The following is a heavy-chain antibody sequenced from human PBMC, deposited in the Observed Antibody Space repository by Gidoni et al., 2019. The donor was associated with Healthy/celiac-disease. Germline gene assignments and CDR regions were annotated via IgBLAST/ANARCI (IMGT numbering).Heavy chain of an antibody. Sequence: QIPLKESGPTLVKPTQTLTLTCPFPGFSLSTSGVGVGWIRQPPGKALEWLALIYWDEDKRYSPSLKSRLTITKDTSKNQVVLTMTNMDPVDTATYYCAQLRLGELSLFYWGQGTLVTVSS. V-gene: IGHV2-5*02. J-gene: IGHJ4*02. D-gene: IGHD3-16*02. CDR2: IYWDEDK. CDR3: AQLRLGELSLFY. CDR1: GFSLSTSGVG.